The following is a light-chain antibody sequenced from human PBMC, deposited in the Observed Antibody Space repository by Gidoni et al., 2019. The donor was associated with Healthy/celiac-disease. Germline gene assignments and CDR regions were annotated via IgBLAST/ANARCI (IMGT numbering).Light chain of an antibody. V-gene: IGKV1-27*01. CDR2: AAS. CDR1: QGISNY. Sequence: DIQMTQSTSSLSASVGDRVTITCRASQGISNYLAWYQQKPGKVPKLLIYAASTLQSGVPSRFSGSGSGTDFTLTISSLQPEDVATYYCQKYNSAPPFTFGPGTKVDIE. CDR3: QKYNSAPPFT. J-gene: IGKJ3*01.